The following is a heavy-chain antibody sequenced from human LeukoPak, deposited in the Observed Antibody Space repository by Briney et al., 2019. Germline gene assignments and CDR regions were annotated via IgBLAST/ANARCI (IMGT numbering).Heavy chain of an antibody. CDR2: IYHSGST. J-gene: IGHJ4*02. D-gene: IGHD3-22*01. CDR1: GYSISRGYS. Sequence: TSETLSLTCTVSGYSISRGYSWGWIRQPPGKGLEWIGNIYHSGSTNYSPSLKSRVTISVDTSKNQFSLKLSSVTAADTAVYFCARGDYYNSGGYYLDYWGQGTLVTVSS. V-gene: IGHV4-38-2*02. CDR3: ARGDYYNSGGYYLDY.